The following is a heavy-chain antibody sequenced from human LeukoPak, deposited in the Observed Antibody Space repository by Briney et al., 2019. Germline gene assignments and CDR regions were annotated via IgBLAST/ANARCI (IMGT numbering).Heavy chain of an antibody. CDR2: INPNGGGT. D-gene: IGHD6-19*01. J-gene: IGHJ4*02. Sequence: ASVKVSCKASGFTFTGYYMHWVRQAPGQGLEWMGWINPNGGGTNYAQKFQGRVTMTRDTSISTAYMELSSLTSDDTAVYYCARDHEQWLVLRYFDYWGQGTLVTVSS. V-gene: IGHV1-2*02. CDR3: ARDHEQWLVLRYFDY. CDR1: GFTFTGYY.